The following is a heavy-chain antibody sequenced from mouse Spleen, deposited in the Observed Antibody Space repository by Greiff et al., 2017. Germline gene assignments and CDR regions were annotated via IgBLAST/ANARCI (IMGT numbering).Heavy chain of an antibody. CDR3: ARRGYSPFDY. Sequence: EVKLMESGGGLVKPGGSLKLSCAASGFTFSSYAMSWVRQTPEKRLEWVATISSGGSYTYYPDSVKGRFTISRDNAKNTLYLQMSSLRSEDTAMYYCARRGYSPFDYWGQGTTLTVSS. V-gene: IGHV5-9-1*01. CDR2: ISSGGSYT. J-gene: IGHJ2*01. D-gene: IGHD2-12*01. CDR1: GFTFSSYA.